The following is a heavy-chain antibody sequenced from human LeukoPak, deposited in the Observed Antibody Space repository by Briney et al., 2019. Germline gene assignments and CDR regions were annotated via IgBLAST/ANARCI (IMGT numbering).Heavy chain of an antibody. CDR1: GGTFSSYA. V-gene: IGHV1-69*01. D-gene: IGHD3-3*01. Sequence: SVKVSCKASGGTFSSYAISWLRQAPGQGLEWMGGIIPIFGTANYAQKFQGRVTITADESTSTAYMELGSLRSEDTAVYYCARDISPYDLAPGLFDPWGQGTLVTVSS. J-gene: IGHJ5*02. CDR3: ARDISPYDLAPGLFDP. CDR2: IIPIFGTA.